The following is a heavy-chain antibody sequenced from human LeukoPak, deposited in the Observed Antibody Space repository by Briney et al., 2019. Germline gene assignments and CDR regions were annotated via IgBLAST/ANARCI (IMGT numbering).Heavy chain of an antibody. CDR3: GRHRAHSNYCNY. J-gene: IGHJ4*02. Sequence: GESLKISCKGSGYSFTSYWIGWVRQMPGKGLEWMGIIYPGDSDTRYSPSFQGQVTISADKSISTAYLHWSSLKPSDPPMYYCGRHRAHSNYCNYGGEATLVTFSS. D-gene: IGHD4-11*01. CDR2: IYPGDSDT. CDR1: GYSFTSYW. V-gene: IGHV5-51*01.